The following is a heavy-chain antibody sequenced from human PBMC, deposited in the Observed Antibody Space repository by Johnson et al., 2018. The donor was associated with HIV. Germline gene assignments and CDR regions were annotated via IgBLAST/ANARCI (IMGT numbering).Heavy chain of an antibody. CDR2: IYSDGSST. V-gene: IGHV3-74*02. CDR1: GFTFSSYA. J-gene: IGHJ3*01. Sequence: VQLVESGGGVVRPGGFLRLSCAASGFTFSSYAMSWVRQAPGKGLVWVSRIYSDGSSTSYADFVKGRFTISRDNAKNTLYLQMNSLRADDTAVYYCARKQWLVIASDAF. D-gene: IGHD6-19*01. CDR3: ARKQWLVIASDAF.